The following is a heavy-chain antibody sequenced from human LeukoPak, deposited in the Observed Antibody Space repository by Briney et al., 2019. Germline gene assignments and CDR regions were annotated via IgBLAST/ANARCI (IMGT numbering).Heavy chain of an antibody. CDR3: ARHLSGVTGYSYGRGIDY. V-gene: IGHV3-21*01. Sequence: GSLRLSCAASGFTFDSYNMNWVRQAPGKGLEWVASISSYGSYIHYADSVKGRFTISRDNAKKSLYLQMKSLRAEDTAVYYCARHLSGVTGYSYGRGIDYWGQGTLVTVSS. J-gene: IGHJ4*02. CDR1: GFTFDSYN. D-gene: IGHD5-18*01. CDR2: ISSYGSYI.